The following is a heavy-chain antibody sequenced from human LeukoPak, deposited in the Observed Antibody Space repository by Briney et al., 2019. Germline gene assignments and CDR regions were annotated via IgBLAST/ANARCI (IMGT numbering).Heavy chain of an antibody. V-gene: IGHV4-34*01. D-gene: IGHD2-15*01. CDR3: ARPLGYCSDSRCPQSWFDP. Sequence: SETLSLTCAVSGGSFSGYYWTWIRQPPGKGLEWIGEINHSGRTNYNPSLKSRVIISVDTSKNQFSLKLSSVTAADTAVYYCARPLGYCSDSRCPQSWFDPWGQGTLVTVSS. CDR1: GGSFSGYY. CDR2: INHSGRT. J-gene: IGHJ5*02.